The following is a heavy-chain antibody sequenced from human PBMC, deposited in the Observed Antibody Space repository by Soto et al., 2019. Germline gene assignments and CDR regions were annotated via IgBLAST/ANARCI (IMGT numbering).Heavy chain of an antibody. V-gene: IGHV3-7*01. CDR1: GFTFSTYW. D-gene: IGHD6-13*01. Sequence: PGGSLRLSCATSGFTFSTYWMSWVRQAPGKGLEWVACMKKDGSEEYYVDSVKGRFTISRDNAKNSLYLQMNSLRVEDTAVYYCARHPERIAQIGWFDPWGQGTLVTVSS. CDR2: MKKDGSEE. J-gene: IGHJ5*02. CDR3: ARHPERIAQIGWFDP.